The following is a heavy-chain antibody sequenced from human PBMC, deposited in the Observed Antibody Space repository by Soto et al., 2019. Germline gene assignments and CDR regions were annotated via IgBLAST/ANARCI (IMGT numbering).Heavy chain of an antibody. D-gene: IGHD3-9*01. Sequence: GSLRLSCAASGFTFSTYGMHWVRQAPGKGLEWVAVISFDGSNKYYADPVKGRFTISRDNSKNTLYLQMNSLRAEDTAVYYCAKAISTSRTLLDYWGQGTLVTAPQ. CDR3: AKAISTSRTLLDY. V-gene: IGHV3-30*18. CDR2: ISFDGSNK. CDR1: GFTFSTYG. J-gene: IGHJ4*02.